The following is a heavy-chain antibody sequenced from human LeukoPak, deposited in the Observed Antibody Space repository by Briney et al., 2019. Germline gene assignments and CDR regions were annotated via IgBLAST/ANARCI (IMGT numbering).Heavy chain of an antibody. J-gene: IGHJ4*02. CDR2: IWYDGSNK. Sequence: GRSLRLSCAASGFTFSSYGMPWVRQAPGKGLKWVAVIWYDGSNKYYADSVKGRFTISRDNSKNTLYLQMNSLRAEDTAVYYCARGTGTLYDYFDYWGQGTLVTVSS. V-gene: IGHV3-33*01. D-gene: IGHD1-7*01. CDR3: ARGTGTLYDYFDY. CDR1: GFTFSSYG.